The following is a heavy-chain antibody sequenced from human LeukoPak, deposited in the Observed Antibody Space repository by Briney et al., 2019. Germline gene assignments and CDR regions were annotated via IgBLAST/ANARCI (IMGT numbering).Heavy chain of an antibody. CDR3: ARDGHSSGYKDAFDI. D-gene: IGHD3-22*01. Sequence: GGSLRLSCAASGFTFSSYWMHWVRQAPGKGLVWVSRINSDGSSTSYADSVKGRFTISRDNAKNTLYLQMNSLRAEDTAVYYCARDGHSSGYKDAFDIWGQGTMVTVSS. CDR2: INSDGSST. V-gene: IGHV3-74*01. CDR1: GFTFSSYW. J-gene: IGHJ3*02.